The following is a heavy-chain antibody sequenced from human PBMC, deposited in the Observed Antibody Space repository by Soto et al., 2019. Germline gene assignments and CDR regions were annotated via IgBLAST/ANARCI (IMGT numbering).Heavy chain of an antibody. CDR2: ISYDGSNK. J-gene: IGHJ6*02. CDR3: ANGVSGGAGSYYYYGMDV. V-gene: IGHV3-30*18. Sequence: QVQLVESGGGVVQPGRSLRLSCAASGFTFSSYGMHWVCQAPGKGLEWVAVISYDGSNKYYADSVKGRFTISRDNSKNTLYLQMNSLRAENTAVYYCANGVSGGAGSYYYYGMDVWGQGTTVTVSS. D-gene: IGHD3-10*01. CDR1: GFTFSSYG.